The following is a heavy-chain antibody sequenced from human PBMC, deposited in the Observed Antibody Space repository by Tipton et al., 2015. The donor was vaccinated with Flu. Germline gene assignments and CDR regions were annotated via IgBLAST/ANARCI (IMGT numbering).Heavy chain of an antibody. Sequence: TLSLTCTVSGGSISSYYWSWIRQPPGKGLEWIGYIYYSGSTNYNPSLKSRVTISVDTSKNQFSLKLSSVTAADTAVYYCARHGLQGSYSSSWYLYWYFDLWGRGTLVTVSS. CDR2: IYYSGST. V-gene: IGHV4-59*08. CDR1: GGSISSYY. J-gene: IGHJ2*01. CDR3: ARHGLQGSYSSSWYLYWYFDL. D-gene: IGHD6-13*01.